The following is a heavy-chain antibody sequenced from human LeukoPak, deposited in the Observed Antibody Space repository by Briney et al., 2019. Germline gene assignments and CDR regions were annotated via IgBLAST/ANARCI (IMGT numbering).Heavy chain of an antibody. CDR1: GGSISSGSYY. J-gene: IGHJ4*02. CDR3: ARDSNGLYDILDC. Sequence: TLSLTCTVSGGSISSGSYYWSWIRQPAGKGLEWIGRIYTSGSTNYNPSLKSRVTISVDTSKNQFSLKLSSVTAADTAVYYCARDSNGLYDILDCWGQGTLVTVSS. CDR2: IYTSGST. D-gene: IGHD3-9*01. V-gene: IGHV4-61*02.